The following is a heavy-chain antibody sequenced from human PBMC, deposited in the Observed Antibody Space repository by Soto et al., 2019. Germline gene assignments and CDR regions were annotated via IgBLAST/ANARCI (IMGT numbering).Heavy chain of an antibody. CDR3: ARDAMVRGVFRGYYYYYGMDV. Sequence: GGSLRLSCAASGFTFSSYSMNWVRQAPGKGLEWVSSISSSSSYIYYADSVKGRFTISRDNAKNSLYLQMNSLRAEDTAVYYCARDAMVRGVFRGYYYYYGMDVWGQGTTVTVS. V-gene: IGHV3-21*01. D-gene: IGHD3-10*01. CDR2: ISSSSSYI. J-gene: IGHJ6*02. CDR1: GFTFSSYS.